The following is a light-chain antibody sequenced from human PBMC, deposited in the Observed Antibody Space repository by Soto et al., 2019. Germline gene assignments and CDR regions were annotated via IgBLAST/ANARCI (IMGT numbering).Light chain of an antibody. CDR3: QQRSNWLIT. J-gene: IGKJ5*01. CDR2: DAS. CDR1: RRVSSSD. Sequence: ETVFTQSPATLSLSPGPRPTLPCRASRRVSSSDLAWYQQKPGQAPRRLIYDASSRATGIPARFSGSGSGTDFTLTISSLEPEDFAVYYCQQRSNWLITFGQGTRLEIK. V-gene: IGKV3D-20*02.